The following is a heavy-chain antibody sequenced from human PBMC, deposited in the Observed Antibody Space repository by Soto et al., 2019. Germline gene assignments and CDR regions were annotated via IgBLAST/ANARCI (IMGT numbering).Heavy chain of an antibody. CDR2: ISYDGSNK. J-gene: IGHJ6*02. V-gene: IGHV3-30*18. CDR3: AKDSVRGYSGYEPMDV. Sequence: QVQLVESGGGVVQPGRSLRLSCAASGFTFSSYGMHWVRQAPGKGLEWVAVISYDGSNKYYADSVKGRFTISRDNSKNTLYLQMNSLRAEDTAVYYCAKDSVRGYSGYEPMDVWGQGTTETVSS. CDR1: GFTFSSYG. D-gene: IGHD5-12*01.